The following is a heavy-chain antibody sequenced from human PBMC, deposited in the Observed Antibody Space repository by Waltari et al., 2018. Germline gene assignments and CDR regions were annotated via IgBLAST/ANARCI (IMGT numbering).Heavy chain of an antibody. D-gene: IGHD3-22*01. CDR2: IRYSCGNT. V-gene: IGHV3-23*04. Sequence: EVQLVESGGSLVQPGGSLRLSCAASGITFSNYAMNWVRQAPGNGLEWVSAIRYSCGNTYYAHSVKGRFTSSRDNSKNTLYLQMNSLRAEDTAVYYCAKAPLITMIVVLEYYFDYWGQGTLVTVSS. CDR3: AKAPLITMIVVLEYYFDY. J-gene: IGHJ4*02. CDR1: GITFSNYA.